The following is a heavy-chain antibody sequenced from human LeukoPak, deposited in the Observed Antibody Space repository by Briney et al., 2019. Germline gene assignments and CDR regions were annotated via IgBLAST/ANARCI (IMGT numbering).Heavy chain of an antibody. J-gene: IGHJ5*01. D-gene: IGHD5-12*01. CDR3: VKDTHRDGYTYGVYDS. Sequence: PGGSLRLSCAASGFTLSSYGMHWVRQAPGKGLEWVAFIRYDGSNKYYADSVKGRFTISRDKAKNSLDLQMSSLRPEVTALYYCVKDTHRDGYTYGVYDSWGQGTLITVSS. CDR1: GFTLSSYG. V-gene: IGHV3-30*02. CDR2: IRYDGSNK.